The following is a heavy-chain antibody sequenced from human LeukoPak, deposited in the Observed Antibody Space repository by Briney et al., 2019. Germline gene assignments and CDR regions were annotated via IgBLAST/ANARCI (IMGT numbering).Heavy chain of an antibody. J-gene: IGHJ6*03. CDR1: GYTFTTDY. D-gene: IGHD2-2*01. CDR3: ASPRGGIVVVPAAKRYYYMDV. V-gene: IGHV1-46*01. Sequence: ASVKVSCKASGYTFTTDYIHWVRQAPGQGLEWMGIINPSGGSTTYAQKFQGRVTITADESTSTAYMELSSLRSEDTAVYYCASPRGGIVVVPAAKRYYYMDVWGKGTTVTVSS. CDR2: INPSGGST.